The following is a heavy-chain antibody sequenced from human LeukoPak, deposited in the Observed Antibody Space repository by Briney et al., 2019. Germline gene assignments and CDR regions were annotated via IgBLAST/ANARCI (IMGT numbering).Heavy chain of an antibody. D-gene: IGHD3-10*01. CDR1: GYIFTGYY. V-gene: IGHV1-2*06. CDR3: ASGSSNFTF. CDR2: INPNSGGT. J-gene: IGHJ4*02. Sequence: ASVKVSCKASGYIFTGYYMHWVGQAPGQGLDWMGRINPNSGGTNYAQKFQGRVTMTRDTSFSTAYMELSGLRSDDTAVYYCASGSSNFTFWGQGTLVTASP.